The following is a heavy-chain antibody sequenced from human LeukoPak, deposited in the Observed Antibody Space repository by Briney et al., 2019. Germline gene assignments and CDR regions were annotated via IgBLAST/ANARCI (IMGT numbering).Heavy chain of an antibody. CDR3: AKDPLGAPQYYFDY. V-gene: IGHV3-30*04. CDR1: GFTFSSYA. CDR2: ISYDGSNK. Sequence: GGSLRLSCAASGFTFSSYAMHWVRQAPGKGLEWVAVISYDGSNKYYADSVKGRFTISRDNSKNTLYLQMNSLRAEDTAVYYCAKDPLGAPQYYFDYWGQGTLVTVSS. J-gene: IGHJ4*02. D-gene: IGHD7-27*01.